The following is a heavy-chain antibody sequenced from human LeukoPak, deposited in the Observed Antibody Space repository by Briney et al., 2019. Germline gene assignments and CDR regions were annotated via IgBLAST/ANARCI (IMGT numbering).Heavy chain of an antibody. CDR2: NSSSSSNI. V-gene: IGHV3-48*01. CDR1: GFTLSSYS. Sequence: PGGSLRLSCAVSGFTLSSYSMNWARQATGKGLEWVSYNSSSSSNIYYADSVKGRFTISRDNAKNSLYLQMNSLRGEDTAVYYCARDRLHYVEYEKTFDHWGQGTLVTVSS. J-gene: IGHJ4*02. CDR3: ARDRLHYVEYEKTFDH. D-gene: IGHD4-17*01.